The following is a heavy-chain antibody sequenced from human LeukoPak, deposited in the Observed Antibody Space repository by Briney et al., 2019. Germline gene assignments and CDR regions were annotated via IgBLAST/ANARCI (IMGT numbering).Heavy chain of an antibody. J-gene: IGHJ4*02. D-gene: IGHD2-2*01. V-gene: IGHV1-69*05. CDR1: LGTLISYA. Sequence: GGSVKVSCKASLGTLISYAISGVRPAPGQGLEWMGGIIPIFGTANYAQKFQGRVTITTDESTSTAYMELSSLRSEDTAVYYCARDGGGVVVPAAMNYWGQGTLVTVSS. CDR2: IIPIFGTA. CDR3: ARDGGGVVVPAAMNY.